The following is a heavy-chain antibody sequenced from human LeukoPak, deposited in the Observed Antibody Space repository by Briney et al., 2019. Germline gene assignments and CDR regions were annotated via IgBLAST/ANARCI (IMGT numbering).Heavy chain of an antibody. D-gene: IGHD2-15*01. J-gene: IGHJ5*02. Sequence: SETLSLMCAVYGGSFSGYYWSGIRQPPGKGREGIGEINHCGSTNYNPSLKSRVTISVDTSKNQFSLKLSSVTAADTAVYYCARGPWNCSGGSCLRWFDPWGQGTLVTVSS. CDR1: GGSFSGYY. V-gene: IGHV4-34*01. CDR3: ARGPWNCSGGSCLRWFDP. CDR2: INHCGST.